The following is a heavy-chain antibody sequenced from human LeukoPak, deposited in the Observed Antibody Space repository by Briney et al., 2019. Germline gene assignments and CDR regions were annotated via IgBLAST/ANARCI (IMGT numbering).Heavy chain of an antibody. CDR3: ARDSTYYYDSGSSGPHYFDF. CDR1: GFTFSSYA. J-gene: IGHJ4*02. Sequence: GGSLRLSCAASGFTFSSYAMHWVRQAPGKGLEWVALISYHGDITYYADSVKGRFTLSRDNSKTTLFLQLNSLRAEDTAVYYCARDSTYYYDSGSSGPHYFDFWAREPWSPSPQ. V-gene: IGHV3-30*01. CDR2: ISYHGDIT. D-gene: IGHD3-10*01.